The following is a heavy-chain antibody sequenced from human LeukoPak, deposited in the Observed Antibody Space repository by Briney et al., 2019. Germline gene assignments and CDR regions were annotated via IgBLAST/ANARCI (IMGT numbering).Heavy chain of an antibody. Sequence: SETLSLTCTVSGGSISSYYWSWIRQHPGKGLEWIGYIYYSGSTYYNPSLKSRVTISVDTSKNQFSLKLSSVTAADTAVYYCARVRDSSGPYYYYGMDVWGQGTTVTVSS. CDR1: GGSISSYY. CDR3: ARVRDSSGPYYYYGMDV. CDR2: IYYSGST. V-gene: IGHV4-59*06. D-gene: IGHD3-22*01. J-gene: IGHJ6*02.